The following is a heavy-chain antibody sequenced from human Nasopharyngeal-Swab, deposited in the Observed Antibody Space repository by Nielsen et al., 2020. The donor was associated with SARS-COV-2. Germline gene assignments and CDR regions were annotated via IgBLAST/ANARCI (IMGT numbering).Heavy chain of an antibody. CDR2: IYYSGST. V-gene: IGHV4-39*07. CDR3: ARVGFATVVTLHDY. J-gene: IGHJ4*02. D-gene: IGHD4-23*01. Sequence: LRLSITISGGSSNSSSYYGGGIRQPPGKGLEWIGSIYYSGSTYYYASLKSRVTISVDTSKNQFYLKLSSLTAADTAVYYCARVGFATVVTLHDYWGQGTLVTVSS. CDR1: GGSSNSSSYY.